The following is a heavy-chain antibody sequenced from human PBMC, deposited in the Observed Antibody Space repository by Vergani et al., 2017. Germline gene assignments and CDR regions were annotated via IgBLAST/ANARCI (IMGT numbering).Heavy chain of an antibody. CDR1: GGSFSGYY. CDR2: INHSGST. J-gene: IGHJ3*02. D-gene: IGHD3-16*01. CDR3: ARAPMIRSLVAFDI. Sequence: QVQLQQWGAGLLKPSETLSLTCAVYGGSFSGYYWSWIRQPPGKGLEWIGEINHSGSTNYTPSLKSRVTRAVDTSKNQFSLKLSTGTAADTAVYYCARAPMIRSLVAFDIWGQGTMVTVSS. V-gene: IGHV4-34*01.